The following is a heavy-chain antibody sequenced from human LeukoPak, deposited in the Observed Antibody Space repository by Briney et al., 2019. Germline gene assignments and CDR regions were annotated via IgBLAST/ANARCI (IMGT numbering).Heavy chain of an antibody. D-gene: IGHD3-16*01. CDR2: INGDGSNS. J-gene: IGHJ4*02. Sequence: GGSLRLSCVASGFTFTTYWMHWVRQAPGKGLVWVSRINGDGSNSNYADSVKGRFTISRDNARNTLYLQMNALRAEDTALYYCARTSPTSHFDFWGQGTLVTVSS. CDR3: ARTSPTSHFDF. V-gene: IGHV3-74*01. CDR1: GFTFTTYW.